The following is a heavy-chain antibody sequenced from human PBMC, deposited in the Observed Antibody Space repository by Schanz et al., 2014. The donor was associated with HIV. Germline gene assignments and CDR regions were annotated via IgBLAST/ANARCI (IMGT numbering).Heavy chain of an antibody. V-gene: IGHV3-7*01. CDR3: AREAILTGYYNLDY. J-gene: IGHJ4*02. D-gene: IGHD3-9*01. CDR1: GFTFSRYW. Sequence: DVQLVESGGGLVQPGGSLRLSCAASGFTFSRYWMSWVRQAPGKGLEWVANINQDGSEFYYVDSVKGRFTISRDNAKKSLYLQMNSLRAEDTALYFCAREAILTGYYNLDYWGQGTLVTVSS. CDR2: INQDGSEF.